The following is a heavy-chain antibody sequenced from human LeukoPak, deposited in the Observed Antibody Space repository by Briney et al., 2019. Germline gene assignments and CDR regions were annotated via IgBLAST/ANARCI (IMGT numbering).Heavy chain of an antibody. V-gene: IGHV3-23*01. Sequence: GGSLRLSCAASGFTFTTYAMSWVRQAPGKGLESVSTVANSGVDTYYADSVRGRFTISRDNSRNTIYLQINILRAEDTAVYYCAKSHSVAQRGYFDYWGQGTLVTVSA. CDR3: AKSHSVAQRGYFDY. J-gene: IGHJ4*02. D-gene: IGHD4-23*01. CDR2: VANSGVDT. CDR1: GFTFTTYA.